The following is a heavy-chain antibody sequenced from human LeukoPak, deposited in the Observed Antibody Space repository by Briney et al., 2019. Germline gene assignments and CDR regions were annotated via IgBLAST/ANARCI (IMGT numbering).Heavy chain of an antibody. CDR1: GYTFTSYD. CDR2: MNPNSGNT. V-gene: IGHV1-8*01. D-gene: IGHD1-26*01. CDR3: ARDRPPVGGGSYFDP. J-gene: IGHJ5*02. Sequence: GASVKVSCKASGYTFTSYDINWVRQATGQGLEWMGWMNPNSGNTGYAQKFQGRVTMTRNTSTSTVYMELSSLRSEDTAVYYCARDRPPVGGGSYFDPWGQGTLVTVSS.